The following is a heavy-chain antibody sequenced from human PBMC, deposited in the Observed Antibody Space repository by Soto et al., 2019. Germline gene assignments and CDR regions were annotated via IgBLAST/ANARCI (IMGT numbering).Heavy chain of an antibody. D-gene: IGHD5-18*01. CDR1: GGTLSSGPYY. CDR3: ARGRGYRYGDRELFFEY. J-gene: IGHJ4*02. CDR2: IFYSGST. V-gene: IGHV4-31*03. Sequence: QVQLQESGPGLVKPSQTLSLTCTVSGGTLSSGPYYWTWIRQHPGKGLEWIGYIFYSGSTYYNPSLHARLTISVDTSANQFSLSLSSVTAADTAVYYCARGRGYRYGDRELFFEYWGQGALVTVSS.